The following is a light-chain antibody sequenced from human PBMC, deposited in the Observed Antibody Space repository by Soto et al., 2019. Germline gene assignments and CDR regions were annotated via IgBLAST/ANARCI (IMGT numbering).Light chain of an antibody. CDR1: QGISSY. V-gene: IGKV1-8*01. CDR2: AAS. Sequence: AIRMTQSPSSFSASTGDRVTITCRARQGISSYLAWYQQKPGKAPKLLIYAASTLQSGVPSRFSGSGSGTDFTLTIRCLQSEDFATYYCQQYYSYPHTFGQGTKVEIK. J-gene: IGKJ1*01. CDR3: QQYYSYPHT.